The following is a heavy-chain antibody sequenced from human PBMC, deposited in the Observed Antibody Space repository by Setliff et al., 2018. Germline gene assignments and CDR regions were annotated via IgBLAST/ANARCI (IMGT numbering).Heavy chain of an antibody. D-gene: IGHD3-3*01. Sequence: TLSLTCTVSGVSIRSYYWSWIRQPPGKGLEWIATIYHRGRKYYNPSLQSRVSVSLDTSKNHFSLRLTSMTAADTAVYYCATPGRDDLDSPFEPFDIWGQGTMVTVS. CDR1: GVSIRSYY. J-gene: IGHJ3*02. CDR3: ATPGRDDLDSPFEPFDI. CDR2: IYHRGRK. V-gene: IGHV4-59*04.